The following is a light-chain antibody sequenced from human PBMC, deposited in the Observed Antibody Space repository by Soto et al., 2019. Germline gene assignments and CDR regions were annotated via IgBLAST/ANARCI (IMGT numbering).Light chain of an antibody. J-gene: IGKJ4*01. CDR3: QSYNSVPPA. CDR2: AAS. Sequence: DIQMTQSPPSLSPSVGDRVTITCRASQDIRPYLAWYQQKPGQVPKLLIYAASNLRSGFPSRFTGIGSGTYFTLIINNLQPEDVATYYCQSYNSVPPAFGGGTKIEI. CDR1: QDIRPY. V-gene: IGKV1-27*01.